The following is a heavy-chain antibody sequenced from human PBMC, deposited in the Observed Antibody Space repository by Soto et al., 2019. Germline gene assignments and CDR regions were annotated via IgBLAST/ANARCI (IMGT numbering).Heavy chain of an antibody. V-gene: IGHV1-18*01. Sequence: GASVKVSCTASGYTFTSYGISWVRQAPGQGLEWMGWISAYSGNTNYAQKLQGRVTMTTDTSTSTAYMELRSLRSDDTAVYYCASVWFGENYYYGMDVWGQGTTVTVSS. CDR3: ASVWFGENYYYGMDV. J-gene: IGHJ6*02. D-gene: IGHD3-10*01. CDR2: ISAYSGNT. CDR1: GYTFTSYG.